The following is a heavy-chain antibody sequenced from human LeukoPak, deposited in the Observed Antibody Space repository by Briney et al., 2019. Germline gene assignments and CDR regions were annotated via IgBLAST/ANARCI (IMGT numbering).Heavy chain of an antibody. V-gene: IGHV4-34*01. J-gene: IGHJ5*02. CDR3: ARGVGAARLNWFDP. Sequence: IPSETLSLTCAVYGGSFSGYYWSWIRQPPGKGLEWIGEINHSGSTNYNPSLKSRVTISVDTSKNQFSLKLSSLTAADTAVYYCARGVGAARLNWFDPWGQGTLVTVSS. D-gene: IGHD6-6*01. CDR2: INHSGST. CDR1: GGSFSGYY.